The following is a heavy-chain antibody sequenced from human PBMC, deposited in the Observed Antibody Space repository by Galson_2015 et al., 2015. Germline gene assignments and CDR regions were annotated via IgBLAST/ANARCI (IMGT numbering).Heavy chain of an antibody. J-gene: IGHJ4*02. D-gene: IGHD3-9*01. V-gene: IGHV1-69*10. CDR1: GGTFSSYA. Sequence: SVKVSCKASGGTFSSYAISWVRQAPGQGLEWMGGIIPIFGIANYAQKFQGRVTITADKSTSTAYMELSSLRSEDTAVYYCARRPYYDILTGYYNEYYFDYWGQGTLVTVSS. CDR2: IIPIFGIA. CDR3: ARRPYYDILTGYYNEYYFDY.